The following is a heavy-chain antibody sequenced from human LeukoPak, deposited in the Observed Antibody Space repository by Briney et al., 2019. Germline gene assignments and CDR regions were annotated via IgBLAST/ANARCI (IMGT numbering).Heavy chain of an antibody. V-gene: IGHV4-38-2*02. CDR1: GYSISSGYY. J-gene: IGHJ5*02. Sequence: PSETLSLTCTVSGYSISSGYYWGWIRQPPGKGLEWIGSIYHSGSTYYNPSLKSRVTISVDTSKNQFSLKLSSVTAADTAVYYCARPGSYRRNWFDPWGQGTLVTVSS. D-gene: IGHD3-10*01. CDR3: ARPGSYRRNWFDP. CDR2: IYHSGST.